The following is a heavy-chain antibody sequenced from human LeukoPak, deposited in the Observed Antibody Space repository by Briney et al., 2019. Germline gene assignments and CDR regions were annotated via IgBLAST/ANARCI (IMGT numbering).Heavy chain of an antibody. CDR3: ARELGNFWSGSYDY. CDR1: GFTFSSYA. Sequence: GGSLRLSCAAPGFTFSSYAMHWVRQAPGKGLEWVAVISYDGSNKYYADSVKGRFTISRDNSKNTLYLQMNSLRAEDTAVYYCARELGNFWSGSYDYWGQGTLVTVSS. V-gene: IGHV3-30-3*01. J-gene: IGHJ4*02. CDR2: ISYDGSNK. D-gene: IGHD3-3*01.